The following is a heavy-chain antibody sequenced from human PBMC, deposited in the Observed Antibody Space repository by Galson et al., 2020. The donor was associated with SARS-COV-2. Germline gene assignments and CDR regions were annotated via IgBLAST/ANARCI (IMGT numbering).Heavy chain of an antibody. CDR3: ARLGWGDILTGYYTAFDY. Sequence: GESLKISCKGSGYSFTSYWIGWVRQMPGKGLEWMGIIYPGASDTRYSPSFQGQVTISADKSISTAYLQWSSLKASDTAMYYCARLGWGDILTGYYTAFDYWGQGTLVTVSS. V-gene: IGHV5-51*01. D-gene: IGHD3-9*01. J-gene: IGHJ4*02. CDR1: GYSFTSYW. CDR2: IYPGASDT.